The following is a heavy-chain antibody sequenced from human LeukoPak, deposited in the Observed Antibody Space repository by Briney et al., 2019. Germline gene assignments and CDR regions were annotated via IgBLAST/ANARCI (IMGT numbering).Heavy chain of an antibody. CDR2: ISGSGGST. D-gene: IGHD3-22*01. Sequence: PGGSLRLSCAASGFTFSSYAMSWVRQAPGKGLEWVSAISGSGGSTYYADSVKGRFTISRDNSKNTLYLQMNSLRAEDTAVYYCAKDERHYYDSSGYPTDWGQGTLVTVSS. J-gene: IGHJ4*02. CDR3: AKDERHYYDSSGYPTD. V-gene: IGHV3-23*01. CDR1: GFTFSSYA.